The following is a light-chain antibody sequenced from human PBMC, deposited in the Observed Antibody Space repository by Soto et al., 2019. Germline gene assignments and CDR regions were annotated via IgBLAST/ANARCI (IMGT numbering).Light chain of an antibody. Sequence: QSALTQPASVSGSPGQSITISCTGTSRDVGAYDYVSWYQQYPGKAPQLLIYYVDHRPSGVSSRFSGAKSGNTASLTISGLQAEDEGDYYCGSYAGGSIYFFGTGTKVTVL. CDR3: GSYAGGSIYF. CDR2: YVD. CDR1: SRDVGAYDY. V-gene: IGLV2-14*03. J-gene: IGLJ1*01.